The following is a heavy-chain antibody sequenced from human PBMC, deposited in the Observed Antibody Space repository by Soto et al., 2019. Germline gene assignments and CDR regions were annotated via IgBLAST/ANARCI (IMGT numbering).Heavy chain of an antibody. CDR3: ARDRSYDFWASYYYYYGMDV. CDR1: GFTFSSYS. D-gene: IGHD3-3*01. V-gene: IGHV3-21*01. Sequence: EVQLVESGGGLVKPGGSLRLSCAASGFTFSSYSMNWVRQAPGKGLEWVSSISSSSSYIYYADSVKGRFTISRDNAKNSLYLQMNSLRAEDTAVYYCARDRSYDFWASYYYYYGMDVWGQGTTVTVSS. J-gene: IGHJ6*02. CDR2: ISSSSSYI.